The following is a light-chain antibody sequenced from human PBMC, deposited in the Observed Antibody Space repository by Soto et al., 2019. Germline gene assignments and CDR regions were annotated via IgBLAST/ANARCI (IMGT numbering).Light chain of an antibody. J-gene: IGKJ3*01. CDR2: DAS. CDR3: QQRSNWPVFT. V-gene: IGKV3-11*01. Sequence: EIVLTQSPATLSLSPGERATLSCRASQSVSSDLAWYQQKPGQAPRLLIYDASNRATGIPARFSGSGSGTDFTLTISSLEPKDFSVYYCQQRSNWPVFTFGPGTKVDIK. CDR1: QSVSSD.